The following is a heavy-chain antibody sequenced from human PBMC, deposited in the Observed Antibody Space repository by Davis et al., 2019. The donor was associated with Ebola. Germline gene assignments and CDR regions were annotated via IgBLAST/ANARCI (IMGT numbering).Heavy chain of an antibody. D-gene: IGHD5-24*01. J-gene: IGHJ4*02. CDR1: GFTFSSYG. CDR3: ARSLQFAEPRFDF. Sequence: GESLKISCAASGFTFSSYGMHWVRQAPGKGLEWVAVISYDGSNKYYTDSVKGRFTISRDNAKNTLYLQMNSLRGEDTAVYHCARSLQFAEPRFDFWGQGSLVTVSS. CDR2: ISYDGSNK. V-gene: IGHV3-30*19.